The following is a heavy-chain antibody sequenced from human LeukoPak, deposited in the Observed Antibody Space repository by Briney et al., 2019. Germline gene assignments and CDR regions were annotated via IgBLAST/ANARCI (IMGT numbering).Heavy chain of an antibody. V-gene: IGHV4-59*08. D-gene: IGHD2-2*01. CDR3: ARRGSSTSTDY. Sequence: SETLSLTCTVSGGSISSYYWSWIRQPPGKGLEWIGFIYYSGSTNYNPSLKSRVTISVDTSKNQFSLKLSSVTVADTAVYYCARRGSSTSTDYWGQGALVIVSS. J-gene: IGHJ4*02. CDR1: GGSISSYY. CDR2: IYYSGST.